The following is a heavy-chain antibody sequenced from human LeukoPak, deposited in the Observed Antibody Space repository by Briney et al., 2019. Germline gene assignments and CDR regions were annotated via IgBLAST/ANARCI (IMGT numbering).Heavy chain of an antibody. D-gene: IGHD6-19*01. J-gene: IGHJ4*02. V-gene: IGHV3-48*03. Sequence: GGSLRLSCAVSGFASGFTFSDYEMNWVRQAPGKGLEWVSYISSSGSTKYYADSVKGRFTISRDNAKNSLYLQMNSLRAEDTAVYYCTTITVAAAFDYWGRGTLVTVSS. CDR3: TTITVAAAFDY. CDR2: ISSSGSTK. CDR1: GFASGFTFSDYE.